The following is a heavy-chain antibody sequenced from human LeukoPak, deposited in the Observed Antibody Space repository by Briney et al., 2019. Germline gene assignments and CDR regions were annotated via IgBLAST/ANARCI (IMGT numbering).Heavy chain of an antibody. CDR1: GGTFSSYA. CDR2: IIPIFGTA. J-gene: IGHJ4*02. CDR3: AREQGDYVWGSYRNFDY. Sequence: SVKVSCKASGGTFSSYAISWVRQAPGQGLEWMGRIIPIFGTANYAQKSQGRVTITTDESTSTAYMELSSLRSEDTAVYYCAREQGDYVWGSYRNFDYWGQGTLVTVSS. D-gene: IGHD3-16*02. V-gene: IGHV1-69*05.